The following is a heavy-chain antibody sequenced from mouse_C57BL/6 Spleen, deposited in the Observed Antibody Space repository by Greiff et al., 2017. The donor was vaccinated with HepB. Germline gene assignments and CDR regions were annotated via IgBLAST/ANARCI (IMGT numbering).Heavy chain of an antibody. D-gene: IGHD2-3*01. J-gene: IGHJ4*01. CDR2: IHPNSGST. CDR3: ARLYDGYYDYAMDY. Sequence: QVQLQQPGAELVKPGASVKLSCKASGYTFTSYWMHWVKQRPGQGLEWIGMIHPNSGSTNYNEKFKSKATLTVGKSSSTAYMQLSSLTSEDSAVYYCARLYDGYYDYAMDYWGQGTSVTVSS. CDR1: GYTFTSYW. V-gene: IGHV1-64*01.